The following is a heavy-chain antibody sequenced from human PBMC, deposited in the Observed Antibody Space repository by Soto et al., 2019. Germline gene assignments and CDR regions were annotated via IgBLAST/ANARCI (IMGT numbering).Heavy chain of an antibody. CDR3: AKDGFGYSSSWYYFDY. CDR1: GFTFSSYG. CDR2: ISYDGSNK. J-gene: IGHJ4*02. V-gene: IGHV3-30*18. Sequence: PVGSLRLSCAASGFTFSSYGMHWVRQAPGKGLEWVAVISYDGSNKYYADSVKGRFTISRDNSKNTLYLQMNSLRAEDTAVYYCAKDGFGYSSSWYYFDYWGQGTLVTVSS. D-gene: IGHD6-13*01.